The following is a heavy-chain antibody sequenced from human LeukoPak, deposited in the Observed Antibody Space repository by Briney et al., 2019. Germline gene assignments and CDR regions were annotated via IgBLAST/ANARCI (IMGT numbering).Heavy chain of an antibody. CDR2: IYSGGST. D-gene: IGHD6-13*01. J-gene: IGHJ4*02. Sequence: AGGSLRLSCAASGFTVSSNYMSWVRQAPGKGLEWVSVIYSGGSTYYADSVKGRFTISRDNSKNTLDLQMNSLKAEDTAVYYCARVGPYSSSWPLDYWGQGTLVTVSS. CDR3: ARVGPYSSSWPLDY. CDR1: GFTVSSNY. V-gene: IGHV3-66*01.